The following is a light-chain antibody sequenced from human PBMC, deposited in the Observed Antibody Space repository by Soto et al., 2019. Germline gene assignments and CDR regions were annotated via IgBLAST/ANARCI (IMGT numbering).Light chain of an antibody. V-gene: IGLV2-14*01. CDR3: ISYTGSSTSYV. Sequence: QSALTQPASVPGSPGQSITISCAGTSGEVGGYNHVAWYQQHPGKAPKLMIYEVSKRPSGVSNRFSGSKSGNTASLNISGLQAEDEADYYCISYTGSSTSYVFGTGTQLTVL. CDR2: EVS. CDR1: SGEVGGYNH. J-gene: IGLJ1*01.